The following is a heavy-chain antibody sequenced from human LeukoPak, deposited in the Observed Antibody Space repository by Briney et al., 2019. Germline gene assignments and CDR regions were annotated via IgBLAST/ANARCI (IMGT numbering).Heavy chain of an antibody. V-gene: IGHV3-30-3*01. J-gene: IGHJ4*02. CDR1: GFTFSSYA. CDR2: ISDFGSNK. CDR3: ASSPYYDILTGIAGDNNYFDY. D-gene: IGHD3-9*01. Sequence: GVSVRLSCAASGFTFSSYAMHWVRQAQGKGLEWVAVISDFGSNKYYADSVKGRFTISRDNSKNTLYLQMNSLRAEDTAVYYCASSPYYDILTGIAGDNNYFDYWGQGTLVTVSS.